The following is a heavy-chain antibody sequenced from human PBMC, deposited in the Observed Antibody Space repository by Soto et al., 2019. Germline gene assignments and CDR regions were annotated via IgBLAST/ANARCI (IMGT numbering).Heavy chain of an antibody. CDR3: ARSGYSSALYTAFDS. CDR2: IYASGST. V-gene: IGHV4-4*07. Sequence: PSETLSLTCTVSGDSISRYYWNWIRQPAGKGLEWIGRIYASGSTISNRSLRSRVALSVDTSKNQFSLNLNSVTAADTAMYYCARSGYSSALYTAFDSWSQRILVTVS. CDR1: GDSISRYY. J-gene: IGHJ4*02. D-gene: IGHD6-19*01.